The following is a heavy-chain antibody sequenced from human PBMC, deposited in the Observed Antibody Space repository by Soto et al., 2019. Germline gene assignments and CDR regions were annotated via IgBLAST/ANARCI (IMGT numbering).Heavy chain of an antibody. Sequence: SETLSLTCTVSGGSISSYYWSWIRQPPGKGLEWIGYIYYSGSTNYNPSLKSRVTISVDTSKNQFSLKLSSVTAANTAVYYCASWNRYSSSWFNWGQGTLVTVSS. CDR2: IYYSGST. CDR1: GGSISSYY. V-gene: IGHV4-59*01. D-gene: IGHD6-13*01. CDR3: ASWNRYSSSWFN. J-gene: IGHJ4*02.